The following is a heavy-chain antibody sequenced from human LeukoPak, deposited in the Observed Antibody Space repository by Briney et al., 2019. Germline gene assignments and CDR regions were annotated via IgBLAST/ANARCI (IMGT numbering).Heavy chain of an antibody. Sequence: GASVKVSCKASGYXFTSYGFTWVRQAPGQGLEWMGWINSYNGNTQYAPKFKGRVTTTIDTSTSTAYMELRSLGSDDTAVYYCARRGNWNDFDYWGQGTLVIVSS. CDR1: GYXFTSYG. D-gene: IGHD1-20*01. V-gene: IGHV1-18*01. CDR3: ARRGNWNDFDY. J-gene: IGHJ4*02. CDR2: INSYNGNT.